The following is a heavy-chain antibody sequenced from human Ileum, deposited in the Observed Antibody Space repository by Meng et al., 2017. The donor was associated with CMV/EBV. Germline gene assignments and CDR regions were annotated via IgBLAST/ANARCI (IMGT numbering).Heavy chain of an antibody. CDR2: LHHSGDT. CDR1: GDSVRRGPYY. CDR3: ARLLRGYDSVGWFDP. J-gene: IGHJ5*02. D-gene: IGHD3-16*01. Sequence: GDSVRRGPYYWPWIRQPPGKGLEWIGYLHHSGDTNSNPSLKSRVTMSRDRSKNQFSLRLRSVTAADTAVYFCARLLRGYDSVGWFDPWGQGTLVTVSS. V-gene: IGHV4-61*07.